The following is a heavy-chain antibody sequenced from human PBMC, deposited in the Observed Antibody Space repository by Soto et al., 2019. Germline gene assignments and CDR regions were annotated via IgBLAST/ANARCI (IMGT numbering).Heavy chain of an antibody. V-gene: IGHV1-46*01. D-gene: IGHD2-2*01. CDR3: AREATAAYSCMDV. CDR2: INPSGGST. Sequence: QVQLVQSGAEVKKPGASVKLSCKASGYTFTNYYVHWLRQAPGQGPEWMGVINPSGGSTRDAQKCWGIVTMTSDPPTSAVHMGRGRLRSADTAVYYCAREATAAYSCMDVWGQGTTVTVSS. CDR1: GYTFTNYY. J-gene: IGHJ6*02.